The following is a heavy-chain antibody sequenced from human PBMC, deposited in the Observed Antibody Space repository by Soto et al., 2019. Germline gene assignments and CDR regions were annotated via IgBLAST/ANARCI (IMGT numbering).Heavy chain of an antibody. Sequence: GGSLRLSCAASGFSLRDHALPWVRQAAGGGLEWVSGISGSEDRTNYADFVRGRFIISKDRAKSTLYLDMSGLRVEDTAVYFCGRAYMGDWGQGALVTVSS. CDR3: GRAYMGD. D-gene: IGHD3-16*01. J-gene: IGHJ4*02. CDR1: GFSLRDHA. CDR2: ISGSEDRT. V-gene: IGHV3-23*01.